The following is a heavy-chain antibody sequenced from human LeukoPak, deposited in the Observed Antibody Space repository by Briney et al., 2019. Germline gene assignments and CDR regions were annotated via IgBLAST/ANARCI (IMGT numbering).Heavy chain of an antibody. CDR1: GFTFSSYA. D-gene: IGHD6-6*01. J-gene: IGHJ6*02. V-gene: IGHV3-23*01. CDR3: ASPEYSSSSGMDV. Sequence: RGSLRLSCAASGFTFSSYAMSWVRQAPGKGLEWVSAISGSGGSTYYADSVKGRFTISRDNSKNTLYLQMNSLRAEDTAVYYCASPEYSSSSGMDVWGQGTTVTVSS. CDR2: ISGSGGST.